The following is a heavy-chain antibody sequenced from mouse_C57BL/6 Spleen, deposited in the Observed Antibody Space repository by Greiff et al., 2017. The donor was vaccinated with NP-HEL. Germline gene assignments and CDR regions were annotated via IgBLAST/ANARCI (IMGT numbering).Heavy chain of an antibody. J-gene: IGHJ1*03. CDR1: GYSITSGYY. Sequence: DVQLQESGPGLVKPSQSLSLTCSVTGYSITSGYYWNWIRQFPGNKLEWMGYISYDGSNNYNPSLKNRISITRDTSKNQFFLKLNSVTTEDTATYYCASGGYDWYFDVWGTGTTVTVSS. CDR3: ASGGYDWYFDV. D-gene: IGHD3-1*01. V-gene: IGHV3-6*01. CDR2: ISYDGSN.